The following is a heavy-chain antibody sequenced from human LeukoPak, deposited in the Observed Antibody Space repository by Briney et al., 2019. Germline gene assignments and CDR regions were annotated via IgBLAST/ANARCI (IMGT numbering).Heavy chain of an antibody. D-gene: IGHD3-22*01. Sequence: SETLSLTCAVYGGSFSGYYWTWIRQAPGKGLQWIGEINPSGRISYNPSLKSRLTIPVDASKNQFSLNLRSLTAADTAVYYCARGRQEVSMIVVVMTAVSYYLDVWGKGTTVTVS. CDR3: ARGRQEVSMIVVVMTAVSYYLDV. CDR1: GGSFSGYY. CDR2: INPSGRI. V-gene: IGHV4-34*01. J-gene: IGHJ6*03.